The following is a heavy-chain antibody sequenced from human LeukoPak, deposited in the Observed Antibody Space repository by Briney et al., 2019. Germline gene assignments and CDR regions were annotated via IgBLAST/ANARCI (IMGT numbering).Heavy chain of an antibody. J-gene: IGHJ6*02. CDR3: ARRPYDSSGYDYYYGMDV. V-gene: IGHV5-51*01. CDR1: GYSFTSYW. Sequence: GESLKISCKGSGYSFTSYWIGWVRQMPGRGLEWMGIIYPGDSDTRYSPSFQGQVTISAGKSISTAYLQWSSLKASDTAMYYCARRPYDSSGYDYYYGMDVWGQGTTVTVSS. CDR2: IYPGDSDT. D-gene: IGHD3-22*01.